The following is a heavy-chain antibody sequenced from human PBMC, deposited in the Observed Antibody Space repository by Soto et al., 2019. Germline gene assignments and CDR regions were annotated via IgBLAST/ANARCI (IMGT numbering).Heavy chain of an antibody. Sequence: GGSLRLSCAASGLTFSGYSMSWVRQAPGTGLEWVSAISGSGSTTYYADSVKGRFTISRDDSKNILFLQMNSLRAEDTAVYYCVTRSRGLQSSPPRLDSWGQGTLVTVSS. J-gene: IGHJ4*02. CDR2: ISGSGSTT. CDR1: GLTFSGYS. D-gene: IGHD4-4*01. V-gene: IGHV3-23*01. CDR3: VTRSRGLQSSPPRLDS.